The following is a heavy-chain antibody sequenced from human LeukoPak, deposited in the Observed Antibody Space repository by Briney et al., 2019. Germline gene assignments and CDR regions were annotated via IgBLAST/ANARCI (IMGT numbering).Heavy chain of an antibody. CDR1: GYTFTGYY. CDR3: ARDNDSRDPPHFDY. Sequence: ASVKVSCKASGYTFTGYYIHWVRQAPGQGLEWMGWINPNTGDTNYAQKFQGRVTMTRDTSISTAYMELTRLRSEDTAVYYCARDNDSRDPPHFDYWGQGTLVTVSS. CDR2: INPNTGDT. V-gene: IGHV1-2*02. D-gene: IGHD3-16*01. J-gene: IGHJ4*02.